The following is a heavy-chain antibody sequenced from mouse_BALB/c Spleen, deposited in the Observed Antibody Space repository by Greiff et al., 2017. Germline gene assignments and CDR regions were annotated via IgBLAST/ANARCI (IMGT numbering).Heavy chain of an antibody. Sequence: EVQLHQSGPGLVKPGASVQVSCKASGYSFSDYNLYWVKPSHGKSLEWIGYIVPYNGGTSYNQKFKGKATLTVDKSSSTAFMHLNSLTSEDSAVYYCAREEVYGSSYGNVDVWGAGTTVTVSS. CDR1: GYSFSDYN. CDR2: IVPYNGGT. V-gene: IGHV1S135*01. D-gene: IGHD1-1*01. CDR3: AREEVYGSSYGNVDV. J-gene: IGHJ1*01.